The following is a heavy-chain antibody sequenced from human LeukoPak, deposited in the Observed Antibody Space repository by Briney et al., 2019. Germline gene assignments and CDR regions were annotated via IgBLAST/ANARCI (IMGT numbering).Heavy chain of an antibody. CDR3: AREPGWGHNYYYMDV. V-gene: IGHV4-38-2*02. CDR2: VSHNTGA. J-gene: IGHJ6*03. Sequence: SETLSLTCAVSGYSIGSDFYWGWIRQTPGKGLEWLGSVSHNTGASYNPSFKSRVTISLDTSKNHFSLTLTSVTAADTAVYFCAREPGWGHNYYYMDVWGKGTMVAVSS. CDR1: GYSIGSDFY. D-gene: IGHD1-26*01.